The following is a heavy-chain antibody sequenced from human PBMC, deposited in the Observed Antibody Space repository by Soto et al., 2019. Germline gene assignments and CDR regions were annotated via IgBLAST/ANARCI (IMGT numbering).Heavy chain of an antibody. V-gene: IGHV4-31*11. CDR3: ARAWGSDNWFDP. CDR1: GGSFSGYY. J-gene: IGHJ5*02. CDR2: IYYSGST. D-gene: IGHD6-25*01. Sequence: PSETLSLTCAVYGGSFSGYYWSWIRQHPGKGLEWIGYIYYSGSTYYNPSLKSRVTISVDTSKNQFSLKLSSVTAADTAVYYCARAWGSDNWFDPWGQGTLVTVSS.